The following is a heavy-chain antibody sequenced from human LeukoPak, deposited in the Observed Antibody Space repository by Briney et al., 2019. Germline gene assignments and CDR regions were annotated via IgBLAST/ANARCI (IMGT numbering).Heavy chain of an antibody. CDR3: ARAVEMATITSNFDY. CDR2: ISAYNGDT. D-gene: IGHD5-24*01. V-gene: IGHV1-18*01. CDR1: GYSFTSYG. Sequence: ASVKVSCKASGYSFTSYGIGWVRQAPGQGLEWMGWISAYNGDTYYAQNFQGRVTMTTDTSTSTAYMELSSLRSEDTAVYYCARAVEMATITSNFDYWGQGTLVTVSS. J-gene: IGHJ4*02.